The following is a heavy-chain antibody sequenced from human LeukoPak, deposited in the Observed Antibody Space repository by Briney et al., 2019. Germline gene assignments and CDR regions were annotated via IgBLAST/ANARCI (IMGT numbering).Heavy chain of an antibody. V-gene: IGHV3-21*01. CDR3: AREYDFWSGYGYYGMDV. J-gene: IGHJ6*02. CDR2: ISSSSSYI. Sequence: GGSLRLSCAASGFTFSSYSMNWVRQAPGKGLEWVSSISSSSSYIYYADSVKGRFTISRDNAKNSLYLQMNSLRAEGTAVYYCAREYDFWSGYGYYGMDVWGQGTTVTVSS. CDR1: GFTFSSYS. D-gene: IGHD3-3*01.